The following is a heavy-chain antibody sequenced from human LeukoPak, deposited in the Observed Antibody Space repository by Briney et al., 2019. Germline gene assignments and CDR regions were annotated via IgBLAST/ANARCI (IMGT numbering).Heavy chain of an antibody. CDR1: GGSISSSSYY. V-gene: IGHV4-39*07. CDR3: ASYYDILTGYPY. CDR2: IYYSGST. Sequence: PSETLSLTCTVSGGSISSSSYYWGWIRQPPGKGLEWIGSIYYSGSTNYNPSLKSRVTISVGKCKNQCSPKLSSVTAADTAVYSCASYYDILTGYPYWGQGTLVTVSS. J-gene: IGHJ4*02. D-gene: IGHD3-9*01.